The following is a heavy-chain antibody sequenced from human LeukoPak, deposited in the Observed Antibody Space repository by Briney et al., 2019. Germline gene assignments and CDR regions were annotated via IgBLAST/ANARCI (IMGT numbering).Heavy chain of an antibody. V-gene: IGHV3-7*01. D-gene: IGHD3-22*01. J-gene: IGHJ4*02. Sequence: GGSLRFSCVASGFSFSSYWMAWVRQAPGKGLEWVANIKYDGSLKLYVDSVKGRFTISRDNAKNSLYLEMNSLRADDTAVYFCASSHDSSGNDWGQGTMVTVSS. CDR1: GFSFSSYW. CDR3: ASSHDSSGND. CDR2: IKYDGSLK.